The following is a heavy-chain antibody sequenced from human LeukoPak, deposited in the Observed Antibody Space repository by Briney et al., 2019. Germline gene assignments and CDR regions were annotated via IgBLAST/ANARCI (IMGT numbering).Heavy chain of an antibody. D-gene: IGHD6-13*01. V-gene: IGHV3-23*01. CDR3: VPTAAPGTASYFYYYGMDV. CDR1: GFTFSSYA. CDR2: ISASGGST. Sequence: GGSLRLSCAASGFTFSSYAMSWVRQAPGKGLEWVSAISASGGSTYCADSVKGRFTISRDNSKNTLYLQMNSLRAEDTAVYYCVPTAAPGTASYFYYYGMDVWGQGTTVTVSS. J-gene: IGHJ6*02.